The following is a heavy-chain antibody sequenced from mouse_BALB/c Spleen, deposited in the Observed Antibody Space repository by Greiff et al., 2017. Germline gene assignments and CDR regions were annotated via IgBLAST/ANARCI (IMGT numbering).Heavy chain of an antibody. D-gene: IGHD2-12*01. CDR1: GFTFSNYW. V-gene: IGHV6-6*02. CDR2: IRLKSNNYAT. Sequence: EVKLEESGGGLVQPGGSMKLSCVASGFTFSNYWMNWVRQSPEKGLEWVAEIRLKSNNYATHYAESVKGRFTISRDDSKSSVYLQMNNLRAEDTGIYYCTRYDYFDVWGAGTTVTVSS. J-gene: IGHJ1*01. CDR3: TRYDYFDV.